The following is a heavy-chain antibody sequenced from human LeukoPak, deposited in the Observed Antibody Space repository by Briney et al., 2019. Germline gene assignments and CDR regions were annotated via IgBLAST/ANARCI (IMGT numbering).Heavy chain of an antibody. CDR1: GFTFSSYS. J-gene: IGHJ3*02. D-gene: IGHD3-10*01. CDR3: ARVLGVLLWFGELLTDAFDI. Sequence: PGGSLRLSCAASGFTFSSYSMNWVRQAPGKGLEWVSSISSSSSYIYYADSVKGRFTISRDNAKNSLYLQMNSLRAEDTAVYYCARVLGVLLWFGELLTDAFDIWGQGTMVTVSS. V-gene: IGHV3-21*01. CDR2: ISSSSSYI.